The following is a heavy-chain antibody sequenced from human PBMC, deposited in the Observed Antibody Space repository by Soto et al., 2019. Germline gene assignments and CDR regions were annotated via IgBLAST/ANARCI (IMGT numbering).Heavy chain of an antibody. CDR2: IKSKTDGGTT. CDR3: TTDLISTTISYYYYYGMDV. CDR1: GFTFSKAW. D-gene: IGHD2-2*01. J-gene: IGHJ6*02. V-gene: IGHV3-15*07. Sequence: PGGSLRLSCAVSGFTFSKAWMNWVRQAPGKGLEWVGRIKSKTDGGTTDYAAPVKGRFTISRDDSKNTVYLQMNSLITEDTAVYYCTTDLISTTISYYYYYGMDVWGQGTTVTVSS.